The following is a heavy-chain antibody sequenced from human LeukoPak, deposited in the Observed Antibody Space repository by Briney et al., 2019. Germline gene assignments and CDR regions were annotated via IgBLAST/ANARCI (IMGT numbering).Heavy chain of an antibody. J-gene: IGHJ2*01. CDR3: AREPDYGDYVYWYFDL. D-gene: IGHD4-17*01. Sequence: PGGSLRLSCAASGFTFSSYEMNWVRQAPGKGLEWVSYISSSGSTISYADSVKGRFTISRDNAKNSLYLQMNSLRAEDTAVYYCAREPDYGDYVYWYFDLWGRGTLVTVSS. V-gene: IGHV3-48*03. CDR2: ISSSGSTI. CDR1: GFTFSSYE.